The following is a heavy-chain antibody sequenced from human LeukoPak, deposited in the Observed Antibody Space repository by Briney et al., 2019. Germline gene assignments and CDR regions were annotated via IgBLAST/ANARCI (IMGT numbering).Heavy chain of an antibody. J-gene: IGHJ4*02. Sequence: PGRSLRLSCAASGFTFSSYGMHWVRQAPGKGLEWVAVISYDGSTKYYADSVKGRFTISRDNSKKTLYLQMNSLRAEDTAVYYCARGGYSYGLFDYWGQGTLV. V-gene: IGHV3-30*03. D-gene: IGHD5-18*01. CDR2: ISYDGSTK. CDR3: ARGGYSYGLFDY. CDR1: GFTFSSYG.